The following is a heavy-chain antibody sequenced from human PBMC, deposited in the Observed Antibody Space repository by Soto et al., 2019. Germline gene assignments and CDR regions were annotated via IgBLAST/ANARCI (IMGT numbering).Heavy chain of an antibody. Sequence: SETLSLTCTVSGGSISSGGYYWSWIRQHPGKGLEWIGYIYHSGNTYYNPSLKSRVTISVDTSKNQFSLKMSSVTAADTAVYYCAREGDGYSNNSALDPWGPGTLVTVSS. CDR3: AREGDGYSNNSALDP. D-gene: IGHD6-13*01. CDR1: GGSISSGGYY. V-gene: IGHV4-31*03. CDR2: IYHSGNT. J-gene: IGHJ5*02.